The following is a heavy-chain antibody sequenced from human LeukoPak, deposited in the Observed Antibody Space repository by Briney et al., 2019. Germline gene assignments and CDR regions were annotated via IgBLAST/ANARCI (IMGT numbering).Heavy chain of an antibody. J-gene: IGHJ6*02. Sequence: GGSPSLSCAASGFTFSSYWMNWARQAPGKGLEWVASINHNGNVNYYVDSVKGRFTISRDNAKNSLYLQMSNLRAEDTAVYFCARGGGLDVWGQGATVTVSS. CDR1: GFTFSSYW. CDR3: ARGGGLDV. D-gene: IGHD3-16*01. CDR2: INHNGNVN. V-gene: IGHV3-7*03.